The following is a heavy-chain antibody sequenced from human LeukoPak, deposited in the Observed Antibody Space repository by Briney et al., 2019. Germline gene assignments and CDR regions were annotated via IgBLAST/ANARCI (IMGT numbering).Heavy chain of an antibody. CDR2: INHSGST. V-gene: IGHV4-34*01. CDR3: AREVEYYDSSGYRPHAFDI. D-gene: IGHD3-22*01. J-gene: IGHJ3*02. CDR1: GGSFSGYY. Sequence: SETLSLTCAVYGGSFSGYYWSWIRQPPGKGLEWIGEINHSGSTNYNPSLKSRVTISVDTSKNQFSLKLSSVTAADTAVYYCAREVEYYDSSGYRPHAFDIWGQGTLVTVSS.